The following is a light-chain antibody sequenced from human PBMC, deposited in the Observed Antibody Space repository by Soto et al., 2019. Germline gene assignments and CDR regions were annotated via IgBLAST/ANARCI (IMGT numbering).Light chain of an antibody. V-gene: IGLV2-14*01. CDR2: EVS. CDR1: SSDVGGYNY. CDR3: GPNTSSRIDYV. Sequence: QSVLTQPASVSGSPGQSITISCTGTSSDVGGYNYVSWYQQHPGKAPKLMIYEVSNRPSGVSNRFSGSKSGNTASLTISGPQGEGQADFYRGPNTSSRIDYVFGTGTKVPAL. J-gene: IGLJ1*01.